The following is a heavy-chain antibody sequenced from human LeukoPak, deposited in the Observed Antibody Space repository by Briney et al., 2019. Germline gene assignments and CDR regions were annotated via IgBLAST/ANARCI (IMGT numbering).Heavy chain of an antibody. CDR3: ARYYCSGTNCPGIDY. CDR1: GGSISSGDYY. J-gene: IGHJ4*02. D-gene: IGHD2-2*01. Sequence: SETLSLTCTVSGGSISSGDYYWSWSPQPPGKGLEWIGYIYYSGSTYYNPSLKSRVTMSVDTSKNQFSLKLSSVTAADTAVYYCARYYCSGTNCPGIDYWGQGTLVTVSS. CDR2: IYYSGST. V-gene: IGHV4-30-4*01.